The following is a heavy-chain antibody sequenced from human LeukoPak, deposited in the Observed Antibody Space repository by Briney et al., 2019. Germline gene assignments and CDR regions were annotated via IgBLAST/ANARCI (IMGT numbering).Heavy chain of an antibody. V-gene: IGHV3-64D*09. CDR1: GFTFSTYP. CDR3: VKSPSDGLDV. CDR2: IFANGDIT. Sequence: GGSLRLSCSASGFTFSTYPMHWVRQAPGKGLEYVSTIFANGDITSYAASVKGRFTTSRDNSKNTLYLQMSSLRLEDTAVYYCVKSPSDGLDVWGQGATVTVSS. J-gene: IGHJ6*02.